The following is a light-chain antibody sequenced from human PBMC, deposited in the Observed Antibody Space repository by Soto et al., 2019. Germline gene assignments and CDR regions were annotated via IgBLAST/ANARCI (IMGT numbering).Light chain of an antibody. CDR3: QQSYSFPRT. Sequence: DIQMTQSPSSLSASVGDTVTFTCRPSQSISEYLNWYQQKPGKAPRLLIYAASNLDNGVPSRFSGSGSATTFTLTIRSLQPEDFATYYCQQSYSFPRTFGQGTKVDIK. CDR2: AAS. V-gene: IGKV1-39*01. CDR1: QSISEY. J-gene: IGKJ1*01.